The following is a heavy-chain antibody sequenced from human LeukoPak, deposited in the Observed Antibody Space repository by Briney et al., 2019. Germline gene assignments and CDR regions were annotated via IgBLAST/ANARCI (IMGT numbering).Heavy chain of an antibody. CDR2: INPNSGGT. V-gene: IGHV1-2*02. Sequence: ASVKVSCKASGYAFTDRSMYSVRQAPGQGLEWMGWINPNSGGTNYAQNFQGRVTMTRDTSISTAYMELGSVQADDTAVYYCARDYGGNTDAFDIWGQGTMLIVSS. CDR3: ARDYGGNTDAFDI. D-gene: IGHD4-23*01. CDR1: GYAFTDRS. J-gene: IGHJ3*02.